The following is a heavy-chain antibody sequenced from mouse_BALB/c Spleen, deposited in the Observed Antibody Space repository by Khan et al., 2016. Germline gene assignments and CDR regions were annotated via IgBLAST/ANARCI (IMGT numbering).Heavy chain of an antibody. J-gene: IGHJ3*01. CDR3: ARIARWDGAY. Sequence: QVTLKESGPGILQPSQTLSLTCSFSGFSLNTYGMGVGWIRQPSGKGLEWLAHIWWNDNKSYNTALKSRLTISTDTSNNQVFLRIASVDTADTASYYCARIARWDGAYWGQGTLVTVSA. CDR2: IWWNDNK. D-gene: IGHD4-1*01. CDR1: GFSLNTYGMG. V-gene: IGHV8-11*01.